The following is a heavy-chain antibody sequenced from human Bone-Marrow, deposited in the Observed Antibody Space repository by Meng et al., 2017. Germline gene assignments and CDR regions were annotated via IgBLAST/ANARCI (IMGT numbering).Heavy chain of an antibody. J-gene: IGHJ4*02. CDR2: IYHSGST. CDR1: GDPNSSGGYS. CDR3: ARYSSSSLAFDF. D-gene: IGHD6-6*01. Sequence: QVQLQESGPGLVKPSQTLSLTCTVSGDPNSSGGYSWSWIRQPPGKGLEWIGYIYHSGSTYFNPSLKSRVTVSVDRSKNQFSLNLSSVTAADTAVYYCARYSSSSLAFDFWGQGTLVTVSS. V-gene: IGHV4-30-2*01.